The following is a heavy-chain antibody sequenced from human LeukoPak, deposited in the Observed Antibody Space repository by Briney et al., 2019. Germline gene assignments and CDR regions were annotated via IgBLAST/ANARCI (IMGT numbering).Heavy chain of an antibody. CDR3: ARDAEEQWLVYNWFDP. Sequence: GASVKVSCKTSGYTFTSYGISWVRQAPGEGLEWMGWISAYNGNTNYAQELQGRVTMTTDTSTSTAYMELRSLRSDDTAVYYRARDAEEQWLVYNWFDPWGQGTLVTVSS. CDR1: GYTFTSYG. D-gene: IGHD6-19*01. V-gene: IGHV1-18*01. J-gene: IGHJ5*02. CDR2: ISAYNGNT.